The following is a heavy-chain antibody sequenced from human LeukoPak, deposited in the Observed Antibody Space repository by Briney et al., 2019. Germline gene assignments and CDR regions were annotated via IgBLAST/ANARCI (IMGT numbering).Heavy chain of an antibody. CDR3: ARGPEWYYFDY. J-gene: IGHJ4*02. CDR1: GGSISSYY. V-gene: IGHV4-59*08. D-gene: IGHD3-3*01. Sequence: PSETLSLTCTVSGGSISSYYWSWIRQPPAKGLAWIGYIYYSGSAIYSPSLKSRVTISVDTSKNQFSLRLSSVTAADTAVYYCARGPEWYYFDYWGQGTLVTVSS. CDR2: IYYSGSA.